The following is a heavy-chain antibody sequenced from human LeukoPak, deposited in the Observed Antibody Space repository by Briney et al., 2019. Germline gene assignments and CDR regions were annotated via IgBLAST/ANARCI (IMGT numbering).Heavy chain of an antibody. Sequence: GGSLRLSCATSGLXXRTTWMHWVRQAPGEGLXWVSRMXXEGXXXXXXXXXXXXXXXXXDYAKNTLXLQMNNLRTEDTALYFCATARNFRFEYWGQGSLVIVSA. J-gene: IGHJ4*02. CDR1: GLXXRTTW. V-gene: IGHV3-74*01. CDR2: MXXEGXXX. CDR3: ATARNFRFEY. D-gene: IGHD1-7*01.